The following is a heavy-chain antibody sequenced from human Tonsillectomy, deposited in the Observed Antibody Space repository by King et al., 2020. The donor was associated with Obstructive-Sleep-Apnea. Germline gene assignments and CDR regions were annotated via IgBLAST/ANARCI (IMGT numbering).Heavy chain of an antibody. J-gene: IGHJ1*01. D-gene: IGHD2-15*01. V-gene: IGHV4-31*03. Sequence: VQLQESGPGLVKPSQTLSLTCTVSGGSISSGGYYWIWIRQHPGKGLEWFGSIYSSGGTYYNPAPRCRVTISVEPSNNQFSLKLSAVTAADTAVYYCARAEGCSGGSCYPEYFQHWGQGTLVTVSS. CDR3: ARAEGCSGGSCYPEYFQH. CDR2: IYSSGGT. CDR1: GGSISSGGYY.